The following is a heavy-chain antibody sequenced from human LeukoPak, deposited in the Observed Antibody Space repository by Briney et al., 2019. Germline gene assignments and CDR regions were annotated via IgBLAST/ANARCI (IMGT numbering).Heavy chain of an antibody. CDR3: AREGTERWLQLVNWFDP. J-gene: IGHJ5*02. D-gene: IGHD5-24*01. V-gene: IGHV4-34*01. CDR2: INHSGST. Sequence: SEALSLTCAVYGGSFSGYYWSWIRQPPGKGLEWIGEINHSGSTNYNPSLKSRVTISVDTSKNQFSLKLSSVTAADTAVYYCAREGTERWLQLVNWFDPWGQGTLVTVSS. CDR1: GGSFSGYY.